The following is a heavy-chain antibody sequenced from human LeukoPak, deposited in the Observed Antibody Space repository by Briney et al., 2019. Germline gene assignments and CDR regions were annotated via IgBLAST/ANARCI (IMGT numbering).Heavy chain of an antibody. J-gene: IGHJ3*02. CDR1: GFTFSSHS. CDR2: ISSSSSYI. Sequence: GGSLRLSCAASGFTFSSHSMNWVRQAPGKGLEWVSSISSSSSYIYYADSVKGRFTISRDNAENSLYLQMNSLRAEDTAVYYCARASTGSGSYDAFDIWGQGTMVTVSS. CDR3: ARASTGSGSYDAFDI. D-gene: IGHD3-10*01. V-gene: IGHV3-21*01.